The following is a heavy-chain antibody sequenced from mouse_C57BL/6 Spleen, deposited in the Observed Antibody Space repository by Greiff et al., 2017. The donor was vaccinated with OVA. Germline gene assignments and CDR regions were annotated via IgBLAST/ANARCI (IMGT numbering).Heavy chain of an antibody. J-gene: IGHJ2*01. CDR1: GYTFTDYY. Sequence: VQLQQSGPELVKPGASVKISCKASGYTFTDYYMNWVKQSHGKSLEWIGDINPNNGGTSYNQKFKGKATLTVDKSSSTAYMELRSLTSEDSAVYYCARFTTVVAGDYWGQGTTLTVSS. CDR3: ARFTTVVAGDY. D-gene: IGHD1-1*01. CDR2: INPNNGGT. V-gene: IGHV1-26*01.